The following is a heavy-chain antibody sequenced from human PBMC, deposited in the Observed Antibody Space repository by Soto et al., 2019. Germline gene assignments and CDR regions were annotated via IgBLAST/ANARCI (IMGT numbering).Heavy chain of an antibody. CDR2: IYYSGST. CDR3: ARPLLLAVAGKDYYYGMDV. V-gene: IGHV4-39*01. J-gene: IGHJ6*02. Sequence: PSETLSLTCTVSGGSISSSSYYWGWIRQPPGKGLEWIGSIYYSGSTYYNPSPKSRVTISVDTSKNQFSLKLSSVTAADTAVYYCARPLLLAVAGKDYYYGMDVWGQGTTVTVSS. D-gene: IGHD6-19*01. CDR1: GGSISSSSYY.